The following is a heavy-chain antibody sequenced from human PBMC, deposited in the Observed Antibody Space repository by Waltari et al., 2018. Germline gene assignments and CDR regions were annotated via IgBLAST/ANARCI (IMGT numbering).Heavy chain of an antibody. D-gene: IGHD2-21*01. Sequence: EVQLVETGGGLIQPGGSLRLSCAASGFTVSSNYMSWVRQAPGKGLEWVSVIYSGGSTYYADCVKGRFTISRDKSKNTLYLQMNSLRAEDTAVYYCARDTICGGDCYSSGYWGQGTLVTVSS. CDR2: IYSGGST. J-gene: IGHJ4*02. CDR3: ARDTICGGDCYSSGY. V-gene: IGHV3-53*02. CDR1: GFTVSSNY.